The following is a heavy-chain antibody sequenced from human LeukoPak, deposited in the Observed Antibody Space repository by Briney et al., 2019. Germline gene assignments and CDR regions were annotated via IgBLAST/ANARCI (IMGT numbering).Heavy chain of an antibody. CDR3: ATDSLVANF. Sequence: PGGSLRLSCAASGLTFSNAWMSWVRQAPGKGLEWVGRTKSKTNGGTTDYAAPVKGRFTILRDDSKNTVYLQMNSLKTEDTALYYCATDSLVANFWGQGTLVTVSS. CDR1: GLTFSNAW. V-gene: IGHV3-15*01. J-gene: IGHJ4*02. CDR2: TKSKTNGGTT. D-gene: IGHD5-12*01.